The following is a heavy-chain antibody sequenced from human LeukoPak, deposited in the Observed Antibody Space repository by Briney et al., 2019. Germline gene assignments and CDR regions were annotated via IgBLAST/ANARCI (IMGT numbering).Heavy chain of an antibody. D-gene: IGHD5-18*01. Sequence: GASVKVSCKTSGYTFISYAIHWVRQAPGQRLEWLGWINAGNGNTKYSQEFQGRVTITRDTSASTAYMEVSSLRSDDTAVYYCARARYGYSYGTPGYYFYMDVWGKGTTVTVSS. J-gene: IGHJ6*03. CDR2: INAGNGNT. V-gene: IGHV1-3*01. CDR3: ARARYGYSYGTPGYYFYMDV. CDR1: GYTFISYA.